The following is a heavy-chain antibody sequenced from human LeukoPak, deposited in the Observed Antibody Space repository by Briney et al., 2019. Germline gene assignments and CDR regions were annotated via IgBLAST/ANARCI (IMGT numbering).Heavy chain of an antibody. CDR3: ASLGYCSGGSCYARRDY. Sequence: GGSLRLSCAASGFTFSSSAMSWVRQAPGKGLEWVSAISNNGGYTYYADSVQGRFTISRDNSKSTLCLQMNSLRAEDTALYYCASLGYCSGGSCYARRDYWGQGTLVTVSS. V-gene: IGHV3-23*01. CDR2: ISNNGGYT. J-gene: IGHJ4*02. D-gene: IGHD2-15*01. CDR1: GFTFSSSA.